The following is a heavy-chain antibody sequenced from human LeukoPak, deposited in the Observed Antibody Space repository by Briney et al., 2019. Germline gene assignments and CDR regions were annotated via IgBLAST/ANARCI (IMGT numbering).Heavy chain of an antibody. CDR1: GGSISSYY. Sequence: SETLSLTCTVSGGSISSYYWSWIRQPPGKGLEWIGYIFYTGSTNYNPSLKSRVTISVLTSKNRFSLKLSSVTAADTAVYYCARVAAAGLYWGQGTLVTVSS. CDR2: IFYTGST. CDR3: ARVAAAGLY. D-gene: IGHD6-13*01. J-gene: IGHJ4*02. V-gene: IGHV4-59*12.